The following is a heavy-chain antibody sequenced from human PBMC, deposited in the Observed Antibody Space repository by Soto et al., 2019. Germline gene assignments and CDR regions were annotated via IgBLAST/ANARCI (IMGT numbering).Heavy chain of an antibody. D-gene: IGHD4-4*01. Sequence: SETLSLTCTVSGGSLSTYYWSWIRQSPGKGLEWIGYISYSGRTNYNPSLKSRVTISVDTSKNQFSLRLSSVTAADTAVYYCARSSGFSNFWAYWGQGTLVTVSS. CDR1: GGSLSTYY. CDR2: ISYSGRT. CDR3: ARSSGFSNFWAY. J-gene: IGHJ4*02. V-gene: IGHV4-59*01.